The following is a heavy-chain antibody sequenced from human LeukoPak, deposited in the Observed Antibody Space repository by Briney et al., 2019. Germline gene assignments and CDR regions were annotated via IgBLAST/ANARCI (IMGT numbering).Heavy chain of an antibody. CDR1: GDSLSRYY. CDR3: ASVRHDPLEYYYYVDV. D-gene: IGHD2/OR15-2a*01. V-gene: IGHV4-34*01. CDR2: LNPSGSP. J-gene: IGHJ6*03. Sequence: SETLSLTCAVYGDSLSRYYWTWIRQPPGKGLEWLGELNPSGSPDYNPSLKSRATISVDTSKNQFSLRLASVTAAHTAVYYCASVRHDPLEYYYYVDVWGKGTTVTVSS.